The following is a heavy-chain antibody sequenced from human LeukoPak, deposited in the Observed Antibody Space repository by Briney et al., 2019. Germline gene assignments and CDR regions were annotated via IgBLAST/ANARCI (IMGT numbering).Heavy chain of an antibody. CDR3: ARILRLNTPRASDI. V-gene: IGHV3-7*05. CDR1: GYTFSKYW. D-gene: IGHD3-16*01. J-gene: IGHJ3*02. Sequence: GSLRLSCAGSGYTFSKYWIHWVRQAPGKGLEWVANIEEHGSQKYYVDSVKGRFTISRDNAQNSVFLQMNSLRAEDTALYYYARILRLNTPRASDIWGQGTMVTVSS. CDR2: IEEHGSQK.